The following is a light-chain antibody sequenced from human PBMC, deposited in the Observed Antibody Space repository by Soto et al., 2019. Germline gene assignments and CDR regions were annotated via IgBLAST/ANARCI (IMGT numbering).Light chain of an antibody. Sequence: DIQMTQSPSTLSASVGDRVTITCRARQSVRSWLAWYQQKPGRAPQFLIYDASSLESVVSSRFSGSGSGTEFTLTLSDLQPDDFATYNCQQYDNYPLTFGGGTKWIS. CDR3: QQYDNYPLT. J-gene: IGKJ4*01. CDR2: DAS. V-gene: IGKV1-5*01. CDR1: QSVRSW.